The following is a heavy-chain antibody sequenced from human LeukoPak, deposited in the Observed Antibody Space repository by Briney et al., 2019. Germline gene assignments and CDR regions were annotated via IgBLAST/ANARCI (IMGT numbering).Heavy chain of an antibody. J-gene: IGHJ4*02. V-gene: IGHV1-69*05. CDR2: IIPIFGTA. D-gene: IGHD4-17*01. CDR3: AREQLRYGDYATSFDY. Sequence: ASVKVSCKASGGTFSSYAISWVRQAPGQGLEWMGGIIPIFGTANYAQKFQGRVTITTDESTSTAYMELSSLRSEDTAVYYCAREQLRYGDYATSFDYWGQGTLVTVSS. CDR1: GGTFSSYA.